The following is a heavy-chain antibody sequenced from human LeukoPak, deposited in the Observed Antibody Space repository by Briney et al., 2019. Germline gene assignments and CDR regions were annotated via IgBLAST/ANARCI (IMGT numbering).Heavy chain of an antibody. CDR2: IYTSGGT. J-gene: IGHJ3*02. D-gene: IGHD3-3*01. CDR1: GGSISSGSYY. Sequence: PSETLSLXCTVSGGSISSGSYYWSWIRQPAGKGLEWIGRIYTSGGTNYNPSLKSRVTISVDTSKNQFSLKLSSVTAADTAVYYCARSWGIFGVVRYAFDIWGQGTMVTVSS. CDR3: ARSWGIFGVVRYAFDI. V-gene: IGHV4-61*02.